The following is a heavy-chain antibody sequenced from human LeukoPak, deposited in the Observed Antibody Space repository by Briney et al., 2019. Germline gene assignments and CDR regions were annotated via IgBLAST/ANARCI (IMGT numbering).Heavy chain of an antibody. CDR1: GGSISSSSYY. CDR2: IYYSGST. Sequence: PSETLSLTCTVSGGSISSSSYYWGWIRQPPGKGLEWIGSIYYSGSTYYNPSPKSRVTISVDTSKNQFSLKLSSVTAADTAFYYCASQGHHGKIVGTTLSYFYMDVWGKGTTVTVSS. D-gene: IGHD1-26*01. V-gene: IGHV4-39*01. CDR3: ASQGHHGKIVGTTLSYFYMDV. J-gene: IGHJ6*03.